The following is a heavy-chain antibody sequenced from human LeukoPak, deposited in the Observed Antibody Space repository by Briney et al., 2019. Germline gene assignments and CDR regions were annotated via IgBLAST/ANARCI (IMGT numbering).Heavy chain of an antibody. CDR1: GFTFSSYA. D-gene: IGHD6-19*01. CDR2: ISGSGGST. V-gene: IGHV3-23*01. J-gene: IGHJ4*02. CDR3: AKDAPKGIAVAGTEYFDY. Sequence: GGSLRLSCAASGFTFSSYAMSWVRQAPGKGLEWVSAISGSGGSTYYADSVKGRFTISRDNSKNTLYLQMNSLRAEDTAVYYCAKDAPKGIAVAGTEYFDYWGQGTLVTASS.